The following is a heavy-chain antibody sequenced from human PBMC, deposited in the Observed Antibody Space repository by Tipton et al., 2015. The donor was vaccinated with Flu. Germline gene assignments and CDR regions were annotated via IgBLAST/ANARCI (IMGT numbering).Heavy chain of an antibody. V-gene: IGHV3-7*01. D-gene: IGHD3-22*01. CDR1: GFTFSTYW. Sequence: SLRLSCAASGFTFSTYWMSWVRQAPGKGLEWVANINQDGSEKYYVDSVKGRFSISRDNAKNFLFLQMNSLRVEDTAVYYCARDYYDSSAFDHWGQGTRVTVSS. CDR3: ARDYYDSSAFDH. CDR2: INQDGSEK. J-gene: IGHJ5*02.